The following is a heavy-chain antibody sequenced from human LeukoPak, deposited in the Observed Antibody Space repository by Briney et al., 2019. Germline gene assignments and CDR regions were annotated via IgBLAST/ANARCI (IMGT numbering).Heavy chain of an antibody. CDR2: IYYSGST. CDR1: GGSISSSSYY. Sequence: SETLSLTCTVSGGSISSSSYYWGWIRQPPGKGLEWIGSIYYSGSTYHNPSLKSRVTISVDTSKNQFSLRLSSVTAADTAVYYCARPPTVTFFDYWGQGTLVTVSS. D-gene: IGHD4-17*01. J-gene: IGHJ4*02. V-gene: IGHV4-39*01. CDR3: ARPPTVTFFDY.